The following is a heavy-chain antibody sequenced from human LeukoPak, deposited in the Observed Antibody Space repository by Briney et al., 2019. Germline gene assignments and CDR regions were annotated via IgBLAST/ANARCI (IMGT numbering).Heavy chain of an antibody. CDR2: INTSGDT. CDR1: GAFRTNYF. J-gene: IGHJ3*02. D-gene: IGHD2-2*01. Sequence: SETLSLTCSVSGAFRTNYFWSWIRQPAGKGLQWIGRINTSGDTYYNPSLTSRVTMSVDTSKKQFSLNLSSMAAADTAVYYCARTLLPATMGAFDIWGQGTMVTVSS. CDR3: ARTLLPATMGAFDI. V-gene: IGHV4-4*07.